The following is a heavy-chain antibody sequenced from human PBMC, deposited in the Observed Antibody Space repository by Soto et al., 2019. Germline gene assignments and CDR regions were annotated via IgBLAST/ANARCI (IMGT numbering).Heavy chain of an antibody. CDR2: INPKSGGT. CDR1: GYTLSAYY. J-gene: IGHJ4*02. Sequence: GASVKVSCKTSGYTLSAYYMHWVRQAPGQGLEWMGWINPKSGGTLYAQKFQGRVTMTRDTSISTAYMELSRLRSDDTAVYYCARGGTFAYDTSGYSVYWGQGTLVTVPQ. D-gene: IGHD3-22*01. V-gene: IGHV1-2*02. CDR3: ARGGTFAYDTSGYSVY.